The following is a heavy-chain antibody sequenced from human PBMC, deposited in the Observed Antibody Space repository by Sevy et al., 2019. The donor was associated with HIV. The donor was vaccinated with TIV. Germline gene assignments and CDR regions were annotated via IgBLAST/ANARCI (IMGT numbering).Heavy chain of an antibody. Sequence: SETLSLTCTVSGDSISSYYWSWIRQPAGKGLEWIGRIYTSGSTNYNPSLKSRVTMSVDTSKNQFSLKLSSVTAADTAVYYCARELDIVVVVAATPGAFDYWGQGTLVTVSS. CDR1: GDSISSYY. V-gene: IGHV4-4*07. D-gene: IGHD2-15*01. CDR3: ARELDIVVVVAATPGAFDY. CDR2: IYTSGST. J-gene: IGHJ4*02.